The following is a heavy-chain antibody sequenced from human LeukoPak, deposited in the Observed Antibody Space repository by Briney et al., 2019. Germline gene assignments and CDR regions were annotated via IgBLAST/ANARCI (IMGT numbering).Heavy chain of an antibody. CDR2: ISSTSSSYI. J-gene: IGHJ5*02. Sequence: GGSLRLSCAASGFTFLTYSMNWVRQAPGKGLEWVSSISSTSSSYIYYADSVKGRFTISRDNAKDSLYLQMNSLTADDTAMHYCVRSYHPGGWFDPWGQGTLVTVSS. CDR1: GFTFLTYS. D-gene: IGHD2-21*01. V-gene: IGHV3-21*01. CDR3: VRSYHPGGWFDP.